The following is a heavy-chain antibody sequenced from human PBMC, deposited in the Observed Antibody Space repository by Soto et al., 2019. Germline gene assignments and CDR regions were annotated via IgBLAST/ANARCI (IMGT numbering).Heavy chain of an antibody. J-gene: IGHJ6*02. V-gene: IGHV3-23*01. CDR2: IGDSGADT. D-gene: IGHD6-13*01. CDR1: GFTFCTYP. CDR3: AKDGGSWSNYYYGKDV. Sequence: PGGSLRLSCAAAGFTFCTYPMNWVRQARGKGLEWVSTIGDSGADTYYADSVKGRFTISRDNSNNTLYLQKNSLRAEDTAVYYCAKDGGSWSNYYYGKDVWGQGTTVTVSS.